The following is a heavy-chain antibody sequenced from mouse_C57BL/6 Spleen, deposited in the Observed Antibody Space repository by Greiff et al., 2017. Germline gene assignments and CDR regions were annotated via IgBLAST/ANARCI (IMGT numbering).Heavy chain of an antibody. J-gene: IGHJ2*01. CDR2: IYPGSGST. CDR3: ARSGDSSGLYYFDY. D-gene: IGHD3-2*02. Sequence: QVQLQQPGAELVKPGASVKMSCKASGYTFTSYWITWVKQRPGQGLEWIGDIYPGSGSTNYNEKFKSKATLTVDTSSSTAYMQLSSLTSEDSAVYYGARSGDSSGLYYFDYWGQGTTLTVSS. CDR1: GYTFTSYW. V-gene: IGHV1-55*01.